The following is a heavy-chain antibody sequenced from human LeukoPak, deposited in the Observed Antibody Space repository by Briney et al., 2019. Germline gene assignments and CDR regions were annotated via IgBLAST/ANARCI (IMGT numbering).Heavy chain of an antibody. V-gene: IGHV3-66*03. CDR3: ARGRLVVTGVDY. D-gene: IGHD3-22*01. Sequence: PGGSLRLSCTVSGFTVSSNSMSWVRQAPGKGLEWVSFIYSGTTHYSDSVKGRFTISRDNSKNTLYLQMGSLRAEDMAVYYCARGRLVVTGVDYWGQGTLVTVSS. CDR1: GFTVSSNS. CDR2: IYSGTT. J-gene: IGHJ4*02.